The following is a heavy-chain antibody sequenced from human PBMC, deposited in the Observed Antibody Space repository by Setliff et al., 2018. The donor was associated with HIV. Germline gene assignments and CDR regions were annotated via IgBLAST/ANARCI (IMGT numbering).Heavy chain of an antibody. J-gene: IGHJ4*02. CDR3: ARGPPLIVAEEDY. Sequence: PSETLSLTCAVYGGSFSDYSWSWIRQPPGKGLEWIGEISYSGSTNYNPSLKSRVTISIDTSKNQFSLRLTSVTAADTAMYYCARGPPLIVAEEDYWGQGTLVTVSS. V-gene: IGHV4-34*01. CDR1: GGSFSDYS. CDR2: ISYSGST. D-gene: IGHD3-22*01.